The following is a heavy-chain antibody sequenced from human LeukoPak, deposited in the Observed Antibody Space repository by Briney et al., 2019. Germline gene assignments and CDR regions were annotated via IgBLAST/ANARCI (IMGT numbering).Heavy chain of an antibody. Sequence: PSETLSLTCTVSGGSTSGNYWSWIRQPPGKRLEWIGYIFYNGATKYNPTLESRVSMSVDTSKNQFSLKLSSVTAADTAVYYCARRGYSHGYSTLDHWGQGTLVTVSS. CDR1: GGSTSGNY. D-gene: IGHD5-18*01. CDR3: ARRGYSHGYSTLDH. V-gene: IGHV4-59*01. J-gene: IGHJ4*02. CDR2: IFYNGAT.